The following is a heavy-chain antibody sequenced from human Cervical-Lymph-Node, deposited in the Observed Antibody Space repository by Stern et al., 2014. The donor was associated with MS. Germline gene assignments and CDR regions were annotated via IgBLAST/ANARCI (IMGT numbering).Heavy chain of an antibody. CDR2: IWYDGSNK. CDR1: GFTFSSYG. Sequence: VQLVESGGGVVQPGRSLRLSCAASGFTFSSYGMHWVRQAPGKGLEWVAVIWYDGSNKCYADSVKGRFTISRDNSKNTLYLQMNSLRAEDTAVYYCARESELRYFDWLLSNWFDPWGQGTLVTVSS. CDR3: ARESELRYFDWLLSNWFDP. V-gene: IGHV3-33*01. D-gene: IGHD3-9*01. J-gene: IGHJ5*02.